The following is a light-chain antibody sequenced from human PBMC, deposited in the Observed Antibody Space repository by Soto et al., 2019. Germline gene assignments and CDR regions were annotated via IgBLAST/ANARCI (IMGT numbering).Light chain of an antibody. CDR3: QQYKNWPPLT. CDR1: QSVSYN. J-gene: IGKJ4*01. V-gene: IGKV3-15*01. Sequence: EIVMTQSPATLSVSPGETATLSCRASQSVSYNLAWYQQKPGQGPRLLIYGAFTRATGIPARFSGSGSGTEFTLTISSLQPEDFALYYCQQYKNWPPLTFGGGTKVEIK. CDR2: GAF.